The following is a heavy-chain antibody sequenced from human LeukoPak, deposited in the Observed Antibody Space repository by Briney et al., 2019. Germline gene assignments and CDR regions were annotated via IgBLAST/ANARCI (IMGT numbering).Heavy chain of an antibody. CDR1: GFTFSSYE. J-gene: IGHJ4*02. CDR3: ARDWVAAAGGL. CDR2: ISSSGDIT. D-gene: IGHD6-13*01. Sequence: GGSLRLSCAASGFTFSSYEMNWVRQAPGKGLEWVSYISSSGDITYYADSVKGRFTISRDNAKNSLYLQMNSLRAEDTAVYYCARDWVAAAGGLWGQGTLVTVSS. V-gene: IGHV3-48*03.